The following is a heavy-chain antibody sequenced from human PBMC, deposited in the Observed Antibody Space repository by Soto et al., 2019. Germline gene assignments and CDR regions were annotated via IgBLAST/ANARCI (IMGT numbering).Heavy chain of an antibody. Sequence: GASVKVSCKASGYTFTSYGISWVRQAPGQGLEWMGWISAYNGNTNYAQKLPGRVTMTADTSTSTAYMELRSLRSDDTAVCYCARCVEEWLVRGWFDPWGQGTLVTVSS. D-gene: IGHD6-19*01. CDR1: GYTFTSYG. J-gene: IGHJ5*02. CDR3: ARCVEEWLVRGWFDP. CDR2: ISAYNGNT. V-gene: IGHV1-18*01.